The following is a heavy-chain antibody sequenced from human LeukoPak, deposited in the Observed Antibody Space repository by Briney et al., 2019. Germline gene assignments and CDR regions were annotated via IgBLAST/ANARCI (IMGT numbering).Heavy chain of an antibody. CDR2: IKQDGNEK. D-gene: IGHD3-3*02. CDR1: GFTFSSYA. J-gene: IGHJ4*02. Sequence: PGGSLRLSCAASGFTFSSYAMSWVRQAPGKGLEWVASIKQDGNEKYYVDSVKGRFTISRDNARNSLYLQMSSLRADDTAVYYCARDGAFRIYDYWGQGNLVTVSS. V-gene: IGHV3-7*01. CDR3: ARDGAFRIYDY.